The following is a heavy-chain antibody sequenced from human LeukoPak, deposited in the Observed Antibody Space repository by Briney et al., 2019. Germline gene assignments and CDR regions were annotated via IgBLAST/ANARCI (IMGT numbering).Heavy chain of an antibody. CDR1: GFTFSSYA. J-gene: IGHJ4*02. D-gene: IGHD3-3*01. CDR3: AKDREDFWSGYYSPSDY. Sequence: GGSLRLSCAASGFTFSSYAMSWVRQAPGKGLEWVSAISGSGGSTYYADSVKGRFTISRDNSKNTLYLQMNSLRAEDTAVYYCAKDREDFWSGYYSPSDYWGQGTLVTASS. V-gene: IGHV3-23*01. CDR2: ISGSGGST.